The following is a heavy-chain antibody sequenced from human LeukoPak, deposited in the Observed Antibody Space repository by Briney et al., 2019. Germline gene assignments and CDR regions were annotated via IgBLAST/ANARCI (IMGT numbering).Heavy chain of an antibody. J-gene: IGHJ6*03. D-gene: IGHD5/OR15-5a*01. CDR1: GYSISSGYY. V-gene: IGHV4-38-2*02. CDR2: IYDSGST. CDR3: ARVSTIYNSFYYYMDV. Sequence: SETLSLTCTVSGYSISSGYYWGWIRQPPGKGLEWIGSIYDSGSTYYNPSLKSRVTISVDTSKNQFSLKLSSVTAADTAVYYCARVSTIYNSFYYYMDVWGKGTTVTVSS.